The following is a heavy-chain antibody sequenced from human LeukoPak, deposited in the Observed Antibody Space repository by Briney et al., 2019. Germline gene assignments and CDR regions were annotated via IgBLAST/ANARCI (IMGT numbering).Heavy chain of an antibody. Sequence: SETLSLTCTVSGGSISSGDYYRSWIRQPPGKGLEWIGYIYYSGSTYYNPSLKSRVTISLDTSKNQFSLNLSSVTAADTAVYYCARTSTYYDFWSGYRDFDYWGQGTLVTVSS. J-gene: IGHJ4*02. V-gene: IGHV4-30-4*08. CDR2: IYYSGST. D-gene: IGHD3-3*01. CDR1: GGSISSGDYY. CDR3: ARTSTYYDFWSGYRDFDY.